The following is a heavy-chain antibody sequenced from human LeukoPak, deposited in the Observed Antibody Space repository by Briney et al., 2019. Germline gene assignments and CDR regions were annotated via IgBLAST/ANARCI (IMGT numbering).Heavy chain of an antibody. D-gene: IGHD6-19*01. V-gene: IGHV3-13*01. CDR2: IGIRGDT. Sequence: GGSLRLSCADSGFTFIDYDMHWVRQVIGKGLEWVSAIGIRGDTHYSGSVKGRFTISRENAESSLYLQMNSLRAEDTAVYYCARGGIQVSGIDEFDYWGQGTLVTVSS. J-gene: IGHJ4*02. CDR1: GFTFIDYD. CDR3: ARGGIQVSGIDEFDY.